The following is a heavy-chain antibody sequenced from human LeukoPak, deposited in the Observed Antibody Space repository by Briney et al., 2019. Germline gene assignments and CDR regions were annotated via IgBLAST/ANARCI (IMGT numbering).Heavy chain of an antibody. V-gene: IGHV3-23*01. CDR2: ISGSGGST. CDR1: GFTFSSYA. J-gene: IGHJ4*02. CDR3: AKINSGWYLLFDY. Sequence: GGSLRPSCAASGFTFSSYAMSWVRQAPGKGLEWVSAISGSGGSTYYADSVKGRFTISRDNSKNTLYLQMNSLRAEDTAVYYCAKINSGWYLLFDYWGQGTLVTVSS. D-gene: IGHD6-19*01.